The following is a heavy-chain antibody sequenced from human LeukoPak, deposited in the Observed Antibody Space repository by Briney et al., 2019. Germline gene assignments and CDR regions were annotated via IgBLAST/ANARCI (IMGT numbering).Heavy chain of an antibody. J-gene: IGHJ5*02. D-gene: IGHD2-15*01. Sequence: SQTLSLTCTVSGGSISSGSYYWSWIRQPAGKGLEWIGRIYTSGSTNYNPSLKSRVTISVDTSKNQFSLKLNSVTAADTAVYYCASESRYCSGGSCFVTWFDPWGQGTLVTVSS. CDR3: ASESRYCSGGSCFVTWFDP. CDR1: GGSISSGSYY. CDR2: IYTSGST. V-gene: IGHV4-61*02.